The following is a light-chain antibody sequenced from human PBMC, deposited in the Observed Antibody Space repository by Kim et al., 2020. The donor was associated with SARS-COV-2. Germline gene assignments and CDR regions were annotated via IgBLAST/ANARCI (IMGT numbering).Light chain of an antibody. CDR1: KLGDKN. CDR3: QAWDSTTVV. J-gene: IGLJ3*02. V-gene: IGLV3-1*01. CDR2: HDT. Sequence: SVSPGQTVSITCPGNKLGDKNACWYQQKPGQSPVLVIYHDTERPSAIPERFSGSNSGNTATLTISGNQAMDGADYYCQAWDSTTVVFGGGTQLTVL.